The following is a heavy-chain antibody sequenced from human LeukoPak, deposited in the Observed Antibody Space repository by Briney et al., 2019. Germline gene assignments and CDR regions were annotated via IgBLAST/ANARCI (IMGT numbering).Heavy chain of an antibody. CDR3: TRAVFWGTYYTYYFDY. D-gene: IGHD3-16*01. J-gene: IGHJ4*02. CDR2: IRSKAYGGAT. Sequence: GGSLRLSCTASGFTFGDYAMNWVRQAPGKGLEWVGFIRSKAYGGATEYAASVKGRFTFSRDDSKSIAYLQMNSLKPEDTAVYYCTRAVFWGTYYTYYFDYWGQGTLVTVSS. CDR1: GFTFGDYA. V-gene: IGHV3-49*04.